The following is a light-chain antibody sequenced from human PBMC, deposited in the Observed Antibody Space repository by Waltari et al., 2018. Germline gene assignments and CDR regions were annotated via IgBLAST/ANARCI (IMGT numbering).Light chain of an antibody. CDR3: QQYYDNPFT. CDR2: DAS. J-gene: IGKJ4*01. V-gene: IGKV1-6*01. Sequence: QMTQSHPALSASVVDRITISCRASQKIYTNLAWYQQKPGIAPKLLISDASNLQSGISSRFSGIGSGTDFTLTISSLQPEDSAGYYCQQYYDNPFTFGGGTKVEIK. CDR1: QKIYTN.